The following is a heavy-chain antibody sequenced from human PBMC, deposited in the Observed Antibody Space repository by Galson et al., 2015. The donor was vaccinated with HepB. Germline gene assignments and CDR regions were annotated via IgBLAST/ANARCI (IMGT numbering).Heavy chain of an antibody. Sequence: PALVKPTQTLTLTCSFSGFSLSPTAVGVGWIRQPPGKALEWLAVIYWDNNKRYSPSVESRLTITKDTSKNQVVLTIDSVYPVDTATYYCAHSTWKDRREAYFEYWGQGILVTVSS. J-gene: IGHJ4*02. CDR3: AHSTWKDRREAYFEY. V-gene: IGHV2-5*02. CDR2: IYWDNNK. CDR1: GFSLSPTAVG. D-gene: IGHD1-1*01.